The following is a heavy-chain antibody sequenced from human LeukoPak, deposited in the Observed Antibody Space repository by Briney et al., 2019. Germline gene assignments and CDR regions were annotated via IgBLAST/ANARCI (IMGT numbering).Heavy chain of an antibody. CDR2: IKQDGSEA. V-gene: IGHV3-7*01. J-gene: IGHJ4*02. Sequence: GGSLRLSCAASGFTFTTYWMAWVRQAPGKGLEWVANIKQDGSEAVYADSVRGRFTISRDNAKNSLYLQMNSLRVEDTAVYYCSNGIYDSSYWGQGTLVTVSS. D-gene: IGHD2-8*01. CDR1: GFTFTTYW. CDR3: SNGIYDSSY.